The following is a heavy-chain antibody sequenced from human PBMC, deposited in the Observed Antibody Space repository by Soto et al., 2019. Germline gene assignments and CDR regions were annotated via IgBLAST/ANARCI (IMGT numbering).Heavy chain of an antibody. CDR1: GFTFSSYA. CDR3: ATDRVAAARGAAYFDY. Sequence: GSLRLSCAASGFTFSSYAMSWVRQAPGKGLEWVSAISGSGGSTYYADSVKGRFTISRDNSKNTLYLQMNSLRAEDTAVYYCATDRVAAARGAAYFDYWGRGTLVTVSS. J-gene: IGHJ4*02. D-gene: IGHD6-6*01. CDR2: ISGSGGST. V-gene: IGHV3-23*01.